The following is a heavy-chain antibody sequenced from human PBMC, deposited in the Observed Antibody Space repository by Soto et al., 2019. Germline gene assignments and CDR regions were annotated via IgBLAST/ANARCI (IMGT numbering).Heavy chain of an antibody. D-gene: IGHD6-6*01. CDR3: ASSKMVYSSSDDTFDI. V-gene: IGHV1-69*01. Sequence: QVQLVQSGAEVKKPGSSVKVSCKASGGTFSNYAISWVRQAPGQGLEWVRGIIPIFGTANYAQKFQGRVTITAAEATSAAYVELSSLRSEDTALYYCASSKMVYSSSDDTFDIWGQGTMVTVSS. CDR2: IIPIFGTA. J-gene: IGHJ3*02. CDR1: GGTFSNYA.